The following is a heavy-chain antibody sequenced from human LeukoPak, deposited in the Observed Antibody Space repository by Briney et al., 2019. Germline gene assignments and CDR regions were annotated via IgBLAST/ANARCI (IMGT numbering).Heavy chain of an antibody. CDR1: GGSISSYY. CDR2: IYTSGST. J-gene: IGHJ6*02. CDR3: AREALFSSGSKGGYYYYGMDV. D-gene: IGHD3-10*01. V-gene: IGHV4-4*07. Sequence: SETLSLTCTVSGGSISSYYWSWIRQPPGKGLEWIGGIYTSGSTNYNPSLKRRVTMSVDTSKNQFFLKLSSVTAADTAVYYCAREALFSSGSKGGYYYYGMDVWGQGTPVTASS.